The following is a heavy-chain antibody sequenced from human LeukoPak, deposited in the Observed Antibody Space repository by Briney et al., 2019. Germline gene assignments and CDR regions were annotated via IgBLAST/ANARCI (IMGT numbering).Heavy chain of an antibody. D-gene: IGHD6-19*01. CDR3: ARGGSSGFFDY. CDR2: INHSGST. J-gene: IGHJ4*02. V-gene: IGHV4-34*01. CDR1: GGAITNYY. Sequence: SETLSLTCGVSGGAITNYYWSWIRQPPGKGLEWIGEINHSGSTNYNPSLKSRVTISVDTSKNQFSLKLSSVTAADTAVYYCARGGSSGFFDYWGQGTLVTVSS.